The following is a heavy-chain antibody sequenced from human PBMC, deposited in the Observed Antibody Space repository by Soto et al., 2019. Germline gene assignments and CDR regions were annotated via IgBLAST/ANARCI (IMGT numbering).Heavy chain of an antibody. Sequence: PSETLSLTCAAYGGSFSGYYWTWVRQPPGKGLEWIGDINHSGSANYNSSLKSRVTISVDTSKNQLSLNLRSVTAADTAVYYCAREEVPQWFTRGYYGMDVWGQGTTGTVSS. CDR1: GGSFSGYY. D-gene: IGHD2-2*01. CDR2: INHSGSA. J-gene: IGHJ6*02. V-gene: IGHV4-34*01. CDR3: AREEVPQWFTRGYYGMDV.